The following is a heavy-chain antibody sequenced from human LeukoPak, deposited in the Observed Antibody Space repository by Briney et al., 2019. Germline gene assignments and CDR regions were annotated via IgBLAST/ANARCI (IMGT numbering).Heavy chain of an antibody. CDR3: ARGGSSWYYFDY. D-gene: IGHD6-13*01. J-gene: IGHJ4*02. CDR2: ISGSGGST. CDR1: GFTFSSYA. V-gene: IGHV3-23*01. Sequence: GGSLRLSCAASGFTFSSYAMSWVRQAPGKGLEWVSAISGSGGSTYYADSVKGRFTISRDNSKNSLYLQMNSLRAEDTAVYYCARGGSSWYYFDYWGQGTLVTVSS.